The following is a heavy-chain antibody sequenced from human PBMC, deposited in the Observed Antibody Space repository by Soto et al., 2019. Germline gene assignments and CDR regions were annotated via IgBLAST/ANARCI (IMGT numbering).Heavy chain of an antibody. D-gene: IGHD2-21*01. J-gene: IGHJ4*02. CDR1: GLTFSKFE. V-gene: IGHV3-48*03. CDR3: VRVGIVARPC. CDR2: ISSDGATI. Sequence: TGGSLRLSCEVSGLTFSKFEMTWVRQAPGQGLEWVSSISSDGATIYYADSVKGRFTISRDNDKNLLYLQMNSLKGEDTATYYCVRVGIVARPCWGQGTPVTVSS.